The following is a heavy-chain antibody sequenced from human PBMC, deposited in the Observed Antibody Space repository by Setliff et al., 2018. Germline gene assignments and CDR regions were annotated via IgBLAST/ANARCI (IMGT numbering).Heavy chain of an antibody. D-gene: IGHD5-18*01. CDR2: IYYSGSTS. CDR3: ATTRVWIPVLDS. CDR1: GGSISSGGYY. J-gene: IGHJ4*02. V-gene: IGHV4-31*03. Sequence: PSETLSLTCTVSGGSISSGGYYWSWIRQHPGKGLEWIGYIYYSGSTSYYNPSLKGRFTISRDNAKNSVYLQMNSLRAEDTAIYYCATTRVWIPVLDSCGQGTLVTVSS.